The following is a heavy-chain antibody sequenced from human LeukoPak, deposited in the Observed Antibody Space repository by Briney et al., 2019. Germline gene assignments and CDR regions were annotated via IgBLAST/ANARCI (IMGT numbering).Heavy chain of an antibody. J-gene: IGHJ3*02. CDR3: ARDTGGVVVVADDAFDI. Sequence: GGSLRLSCAASGFTFRSYSLNWVRQAPGKGLEWVSSISSSSTNIYYAGSVKGRFTISRDNAKNSLYLQMDSLRAEDTAVYYCARDTGGVVVVADDAFDIWGQGTMVTVSS. CDR1: GFTFRSYS. D-gene: IGHD2-15*01. V-gene: IGHV3-21*01. CDR2: ISSSSTNI.